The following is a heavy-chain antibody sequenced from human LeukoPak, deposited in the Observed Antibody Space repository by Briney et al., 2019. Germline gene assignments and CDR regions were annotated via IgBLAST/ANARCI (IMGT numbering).Heavy chain of an antibody. Sequence: SVKVSCKASGDTFSSDAINWVRQAPGQGLEWMGGIIPIFGTANYAQKFQGRVTITAVESTSTAYMEVSSLRSEDTAVYYCARGWLAETMVVTPYNYWGQGTLVTVSS. J-gene: IGHJ4*02. D-gene: IGHD4-23*01. V-gene: IGHV1-69*13. CDR2: IIPIFGTA. CDR3: ARGWLAETMVVTPYNY. CDR1: GDTFSSDA.